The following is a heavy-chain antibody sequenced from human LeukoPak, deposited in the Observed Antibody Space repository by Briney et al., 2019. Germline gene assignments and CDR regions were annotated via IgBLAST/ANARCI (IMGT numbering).Heavy chain of an antibody. CDR3: AKDQTAAYYDFWSGYYTPDY. V-gene: IGHV3-23*01. Sequence: GGSLRLSCAASGFTFSSYAMSWVRQAPGKGLEWVSAISGSGGSTYYADSVKGRFTISRDNSKDTLYLQMNSLRAEDTAVYYCAKDQTAAYYDFWSGYYTPDYWGQGTLVTVSS. CDR1: GFTFSSYA. J-gene: IGHJ4*02. D-gene: IGHD3-3*01. CDR2: ISGSGGST.